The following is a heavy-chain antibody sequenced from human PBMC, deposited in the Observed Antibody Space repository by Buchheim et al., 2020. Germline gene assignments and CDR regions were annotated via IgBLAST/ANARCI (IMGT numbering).Heavy chain of an antibody. D-gene: IGHD6-13*01. CDR2: ISYDGSNK. V-gene: IGHV3-30*04. J-gene: IGHJ6*02. CDR3: ARDEGSSWYRVGYYYGMDV. Sequence: QVQLVESGGGVVQPGRSLRLSCAASGFTFSSYAMHWVRQAPGKGLEWVAVISYDGSNKYYADSVKGRFTISRDNSKNQLYLQMNSLRAEDTAVYYCARDEGSSWYRVGYYYGMDVWGQGTT. CDR1: GFTFSSYA.